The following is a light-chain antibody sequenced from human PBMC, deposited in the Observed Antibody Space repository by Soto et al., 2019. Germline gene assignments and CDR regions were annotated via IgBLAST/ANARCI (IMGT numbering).Light chain of an antibody. Sequence: QSALTQPASVSGSPGQSITISCTGTSSDVGAYNSVCWHQQHPGKAPKLMIYEVSKRPSGVSDRFSASKSGNTASLTISGPQADDEADYYCSSFTRSDTWVFGGGTKLTVL. CDR1: SSDVGAYNS. CDR3: SSFTRSDTWV. CDR2: EVS. V-gene: IGLV2-14*01. J-gene: IGLJ3*02.